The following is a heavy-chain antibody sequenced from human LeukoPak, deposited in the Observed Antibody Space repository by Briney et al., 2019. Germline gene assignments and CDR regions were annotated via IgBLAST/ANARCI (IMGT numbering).Heavy chain of an antibody. V-gene: IGHV3-11*01. J-gene: IGHJ3*02. CDR1: GFTFSDYY. CDR3: ASAVTTSAFDI. Sequence: GGSLRLSCAASGFTFSDYYMSWVRQAPGEGLEWVSYISSSGSTIYYADSVKGRFTISRDNAKNSLYLQMNSLRAEDTAVYYCASAVTTSAFDIWGQGTMVTVSS. D-gene: IGHD4-17*01. CDR2: ISSSGSTI.